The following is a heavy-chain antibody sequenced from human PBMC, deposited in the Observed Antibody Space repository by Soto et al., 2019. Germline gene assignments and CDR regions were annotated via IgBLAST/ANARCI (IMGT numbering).Heavy chain of an antibody. CDR2: IYYSDST. V-gene: IGHV4-59*01. CDR1: GGSISSYY. J-gene: IGHJ4*02. D-gene: IGHD6-13*01. CDR3: ARVSSSWGLVNYFDY. Sequence: PSETLSLTCTVSGGSISSYYWSWIRQPPGKGLEWIGYIYYSDSTNYNPSLKSRVIISVDTSKNQFSLRLSSVTAADTVVYYCARVSSSWGLVNYFDYWGQGTLVTVSS.